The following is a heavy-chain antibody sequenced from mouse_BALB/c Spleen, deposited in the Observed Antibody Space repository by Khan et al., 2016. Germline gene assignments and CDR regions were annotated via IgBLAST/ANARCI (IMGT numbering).Heavy chain of an antibody. Sequence: EVELVESGGGLVKPGGSLKLSCAASGFTFSSYAMSWVRQTPEKRLEWVATTSSGGGYTYYLDSVKGRFTISRDNAKNTLYLQMNSMRSEDTAMFYCSRRATRGFACWGPGTLVTVSA. CDR1: GFTFSSYA. V-gene: IGHV5-9-3*01. D-gene: IGHD3-3*01. CDR2: TSSGGGYT. J-gene: IGHJ3*01. CDR3: SRRATRGFAC.